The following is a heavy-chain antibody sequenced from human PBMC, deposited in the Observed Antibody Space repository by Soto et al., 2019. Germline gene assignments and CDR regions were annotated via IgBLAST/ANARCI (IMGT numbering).Heavy chain of an antibody. V-gene: IGHV3-23*01. Sequence: GGSLRLSCEASGFTFSSFAMSWVRQTPGKGLEWLSGISGGGGGSYYADSVKGRFTISRDNSKNTLYLQMNSLRAEDTAVYYCARDRAIVVVPAAIGYYYYYGMDVWGQGTTVTVSS. CDR2: ISGGGGGS. CDR3: ARDRAIVVVPAAIGYYYYYGMDV. J-gene: IGHJ6*02. CDR1: GFTFSSFA. D-gene: IGHD2-2*02.